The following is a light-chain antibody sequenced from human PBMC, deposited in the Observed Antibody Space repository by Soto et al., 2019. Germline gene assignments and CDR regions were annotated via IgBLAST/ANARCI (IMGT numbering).Light chain of an antibody. Sequence: DIQMTQSPSSLSASVGDRVTITCQASQDISNYLNWYQQKPGKAPKLLMYDESNLETGVPSRFRGSGSVTDFNFTIRSPQPKDIPTYYYQQDDNLPACTFGPGTKVDIK. CDR2: DES. CDR1: QDISNY. J-gene: IGKJ3*01. V-gene: IGKV1-33*01. CDR3: QQDDNLPACT.